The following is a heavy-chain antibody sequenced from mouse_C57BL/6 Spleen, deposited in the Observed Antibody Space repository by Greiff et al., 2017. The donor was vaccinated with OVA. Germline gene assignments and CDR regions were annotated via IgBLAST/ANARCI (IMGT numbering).Heavy chain of an antibody. CDR3: VRQGSGYYAMDY. J-gene: IGHJ4*01. V-gene: IGHV10-1*01. Sequence: EVQLVESGGGLVQPKGSLKLSCAASGFSFNTYAMNWVRQAPGKGLEWVARIRSKSNKYATYYADSVKDRFTISRDDSESMLYLQMNNLKTEDTAMYYCVRQGSGYYAMDYWGQGTSVTVSS. CDR2: IRSKSNKYAT. CDR1: GFSFNTYA. D-gene: IGHD3-2*02.